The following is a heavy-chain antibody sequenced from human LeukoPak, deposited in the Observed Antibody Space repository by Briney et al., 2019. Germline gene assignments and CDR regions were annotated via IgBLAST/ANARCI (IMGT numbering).Heavy chain of an antibody. CDR3: ARATQDYFDY. CDR1: GFTFSSYG. D-gene: IGHD2-15*01. J-gene: IGHJ4*02. Sequence: PGGSLRLSCAASGFTFSSYGMHWVRQAPGKGLEWVAFIRYDGGNKYYADSVKGRFTISRDNSKNTLYLQMGSLRAEDMAVYYCARATQDYFDYWGQGTLVTVSS. CDR2: IRYDGGNK. V-gene: IGHV3-30*02.